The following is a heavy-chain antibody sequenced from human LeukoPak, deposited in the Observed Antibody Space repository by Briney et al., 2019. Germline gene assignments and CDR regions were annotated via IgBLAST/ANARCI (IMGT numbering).Heavy chain of an antibody. V-gene: IGHV1-2*02. CDR3: ASGGIAAAPGAYYYYGMDV. CDR1: GHTFTGYY. CDR2: INPNSGGT. J-gene: IGHJ6*02. D-gene: IGHD6-13*01. Sequence: ASVKVSCKASGHTFTGYYMHWVRQAPGQGLEWMGWINPNSGGTNYAQKFQGRVTMTRDTSISTAYMELSRLRSDDTAVYYCASGGIAAAPGAYYYYGMDVWGQGTTVTVSS.